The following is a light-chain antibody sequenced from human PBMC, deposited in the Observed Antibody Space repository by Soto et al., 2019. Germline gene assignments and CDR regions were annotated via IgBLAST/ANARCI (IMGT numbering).Light chain of an antibody. J-gene: IGKJ2*01. Sequence: EIEMTQNPPKQSPSPVERTICSCTASQSVGSNIAWYQQKPGQSPRLLVYDASTRATAIPARFSGSGSGTEFTLTISTLQPEDFAVYYCQQYYQWPSYTFGQGTKVDI. CDR1: QSVGSN. CDR3: QQYYQWPSYT. CDR2: DAS. V-gene: IGKV3-15*01.